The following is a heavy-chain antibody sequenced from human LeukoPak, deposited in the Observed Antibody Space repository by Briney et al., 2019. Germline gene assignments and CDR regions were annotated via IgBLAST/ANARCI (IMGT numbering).Heavy chain of an antibody. J-gene: IGHJ4*02. D-gene: IGHD1-26*01. CDR1: GFTFSSYA. CDR3: ARDLVGATNY. Sequence: GGSLRLSCAASGFTFSSYAMHWVRQAPGKGLEWVAVISYDGSNKYYADFVKGRFTISRDNSKNTLYLQMNSLRAEDTAVYYCARDLVGATNYWGQGTLVTVSS. CDR2: ISYDGSNK. V-gene: IGHV3-30*04.